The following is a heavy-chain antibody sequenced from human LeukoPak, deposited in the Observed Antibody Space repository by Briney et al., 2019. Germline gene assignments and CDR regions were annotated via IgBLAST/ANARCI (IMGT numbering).Heavy chain of an antibody. V-gene: IGHV3-23*01. CDR1: GFTFSNEA. Sequence: GGSLRLSCVDCGFTFSNEAMSGVGQAPGKGLEWVSAISYSGGNTYYADSVKGRFTISRDNSKNTLYLQMNRLRAEDTAVYYSAKIIYSCYGPAHFWGQGPL. D-gene: IGHD5-12*01. CDR3: AKIIYSCYGPAHF. J-gene: IGHJ1*01. CDR2: ISYSGGNT.